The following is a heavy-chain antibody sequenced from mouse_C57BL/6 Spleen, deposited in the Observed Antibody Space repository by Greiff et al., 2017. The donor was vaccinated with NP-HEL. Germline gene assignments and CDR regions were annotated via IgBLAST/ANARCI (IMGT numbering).Heavy chain of an antibody. CDR1: GFTFSDYY. CDR3: ARHQRGAMDY. Sequence: EVMLVESGGGLVQPGGSLKLSCAASGFTFSDYYMYWVRQTPEKRLEWVAYISNGGGSTYYPDTVKGRFTISRDHAKNTLYLQMSRLKSEDTAMYYCARHQRGAMDYWGQGTSVTVSS. V-gene: IGHV5-12*01. J-gene: IGHJ4*01. CDR2: ISNGGGST.